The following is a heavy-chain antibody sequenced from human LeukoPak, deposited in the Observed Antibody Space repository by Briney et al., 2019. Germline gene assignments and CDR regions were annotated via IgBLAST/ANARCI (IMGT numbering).Heavy chain of an antibody. CDR2: TRNKANSYTT. CDR3: ARASGNSTIRYYFDN. CDR1: GFTFSDHY. D-gene: IGHD3-3*01. Sequence: PGGSLRLSCAASGFTFSDHYMDWLRQAPGKGLEWVGCTRNKANSYTTEYAASVKGRFTVSRDASKNSLHLQMNSLKTEDTAVYYCARASGNSTIRYYFDNWAREPWSPSPQ. V-gene: IGHV3-72*01. J-gene: IGHJ4*02.